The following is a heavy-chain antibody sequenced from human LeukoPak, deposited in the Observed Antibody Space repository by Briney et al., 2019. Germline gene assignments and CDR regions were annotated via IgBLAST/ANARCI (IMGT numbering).Heavy chain of an antibody. Sequence: PSESLSLTCTVSGGSIRSYYWSWIRQPPGKGLEWIGYIYYSGSTNYNPSLKSRVTISVDTSKNQFSLKLSSVTAADTAVYYCARQPYMVGPYYFDYWGQGTLVTVSS. CDR3: ARQPYMVGPYYFDY. J-gene: IGHJ4*02. CDR1: GGSIRSYY. D-gene: IGHD1-26*01. V-gene: IGHV4-59*08. CDR2: IYYSGST.